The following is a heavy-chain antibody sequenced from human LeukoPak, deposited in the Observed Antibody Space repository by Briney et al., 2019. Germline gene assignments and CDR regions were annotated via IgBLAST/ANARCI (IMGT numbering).Heavy chain of an antibody. CDR3: ARMSGSYYRSYYYYGMDV. J-gene: IGHJ6*02. Sequence: SETLSHTCTVSGGSISSYYWSWIRQPPGKGLEWIGYIYYSGSTNYNPSLKSRVTISVDTSKNQFSLKLSSVTAADTAVYYCARMSGSYYRSYYYYGMDVWGQGTTVTVSS. CDR1: GGSISSYY. CDR2: IYYSGST. V-gene: IGHV4-59*01. D-gene: IGHD1-26*01.